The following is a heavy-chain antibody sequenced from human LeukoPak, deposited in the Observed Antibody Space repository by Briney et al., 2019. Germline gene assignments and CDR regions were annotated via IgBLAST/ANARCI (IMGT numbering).Heavy chain of an antibody. CDR3: AREDSSGWYHPYYFDY. CDR2: ISAYNGNT. J-gene: IGHJ4*02. D-gene: IGHD6-19*01. CDR1: GYTFTSYG. V-gene: IGHV1-18*01. Sequence: AASVKVSCKASGYTFTSYGISWVRQAPGQGLEWMGWISAYNGNTNYAQKLQGRVTMTTDTSTSTAYMELRSLRSDDTAVYYCAREDSSGWYHPYYFDYWGQGTLVTVSS.